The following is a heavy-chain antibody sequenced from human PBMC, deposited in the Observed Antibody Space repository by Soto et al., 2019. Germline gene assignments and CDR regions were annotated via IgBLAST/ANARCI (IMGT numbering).Heavy chain of an antibody. D-gene: IGHD6-19*01. J-gene: IGHJ3*01. CDR1: GDSISNSRW. CDR3: AYSTGWYRHDV. CDR2: IFHSGDT. V-gene: IGHV4-4*02. Sequence: QVQLQESGPGLVKPSGTLSLTCAVSGDSISNSRWWTWGRQPPGKGLEWIGDIFHSGDTNYNPSLKSRVFISVDKSQNQFSLKVSSVTAADTAVYYCAYSTGWYRHDVWGQGTVVTVSS.